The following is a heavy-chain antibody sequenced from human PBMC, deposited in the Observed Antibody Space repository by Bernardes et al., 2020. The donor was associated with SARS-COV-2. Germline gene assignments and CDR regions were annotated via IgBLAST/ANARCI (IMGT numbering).Heavy chain of an antibody. D-gene: IGHD3-10*01. CDR3: ARSQDSDAWFRDGFDY. V-gene: IGHV3-21*01. CDR1: GFTFSTYS. Sequence: GGSLRLSCAASGFTFSTYSMSWVRQAPGKGLEWVSSISSSSGYIYYADSVKGRFTISRDHGKNSLYLQMNSLRAEDTAVYYCARSQDSDAWFRDGFDYWGQGTLVTVSS. J-gene: IGHJ4*02. CDR2: ISSSSGYI.